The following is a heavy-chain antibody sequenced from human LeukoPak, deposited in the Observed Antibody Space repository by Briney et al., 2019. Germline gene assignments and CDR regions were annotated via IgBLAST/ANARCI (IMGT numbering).Heavy chain of an antibody. Sequence: SETLSLTCAVSGGSISSNSYYWAWIRQPPGKGLEWIGSIYYTGTTYYSPSLKSRVTILLDTSKKQFSLKLRSVTAADTAVYYCARAVEDFYYXXXVWGXXTTXTVSS. D-gene: IGHD6-19*01. CDR1: GGSISSNSYY. CDR3: ARAVEDFYYXXXV. V-gene: IGHV4-39*07. J-gene: IGHJ6*03. CDR2: IYYTGTT.